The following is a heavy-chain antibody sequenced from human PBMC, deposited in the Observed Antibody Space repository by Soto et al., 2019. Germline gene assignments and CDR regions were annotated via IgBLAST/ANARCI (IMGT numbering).Heavy chain of an antibody. J-gene: IGHJ6*03. CDR3: VRDFGWYFRSGYMDV. D-gene: IGHD3-3*01. CDR1: GFDFSSYS. CDR2: INEDSSYI. V-gene: IGHV3-21*02. Sequence: EVQLVESGGGLVKPGGSLRLSCAASGFDFSSYSMNWVRQTPGKGLECVSSINEDSSYIYYSHSLRSRFTISRDNAKESLYLQMNSLRAEDTAVYYCVRDFGWYFRSGYMDVWGDGATVTVSS.